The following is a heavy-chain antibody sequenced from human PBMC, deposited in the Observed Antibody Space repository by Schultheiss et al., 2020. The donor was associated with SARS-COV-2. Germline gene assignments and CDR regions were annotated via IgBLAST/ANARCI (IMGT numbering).Heavy chain of an antibody. J-gene: IGHJ6*02. D-gene: IGHD2-2*01. CDR2: INPNSGGT. CDR1: GYTFTGYY. CDR3: AMGCSSTSCYGYYYYGMDV. Sequence: ASVKVSCKASGYTFTGYYMHWVRQAPGQGLEWMGWINPNSGGTNYAQKFQGRVTMTRDTSISTAYMELSRLRSDDTAVYYCAMGCSSTSCYGYYYYGMDVWGQGTTVTVSS. V-gene: IGHV1-2*02.